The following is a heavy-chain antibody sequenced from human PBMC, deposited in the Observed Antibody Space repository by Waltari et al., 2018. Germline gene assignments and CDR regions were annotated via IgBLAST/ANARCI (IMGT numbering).Heavy chain of an antibody. CDR2: IPGDGGST. Sequence: VQVLESGGGLVQPGGSLRLSCAASGFTFSSYAMTWVRQAPGKGAEGFSAIPGDGGSTYYADSVKGRFTISRDNSKNTVYLQMNSLRAEDTAIYYCAKDRQGVWDYWGQGTLVTVSS. V-gene: IGHV3-23*01. D-gene: IGHD2-8*01. CDR1: GFTFSSYA. J-gene: IGHJ4*02. CDR3: AKDRQGVWDY.